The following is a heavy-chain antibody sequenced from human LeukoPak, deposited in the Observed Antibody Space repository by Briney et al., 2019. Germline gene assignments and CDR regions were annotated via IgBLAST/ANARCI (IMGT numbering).Heavy chain of an antibody. CDR1: GFTFSSYA. CDR2: ISYDGSNK. V-gene: IGHV3-30*04. D-gene: IGHD1-26*01. Sequence: GGSLRLSCAASGFTFSSYAMHWVRQAPGKGLEWVAVISYDGSNKYYADSVKGRFTISRDNSKNTLYLQMNSLRAEDTAVYYCAREDYSDSGSYQSGFDYWGQGTLVTVSS. J-gene: IGHJ4*02. CDR3: AREDYSDSGSYQSGFDY.